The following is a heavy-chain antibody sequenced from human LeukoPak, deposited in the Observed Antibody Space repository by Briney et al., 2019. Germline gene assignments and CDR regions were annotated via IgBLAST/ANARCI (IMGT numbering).Heavy chain of an antibody. Sequence: PETLSLTCTVSGDSITRNTYYWVWVRQPPGKGLEWIGSINYSGRTFYSSSLKSRATISVDTFRNQFCLKVTSVTTADTAVYSCARLSTSDTDGNYFDFWGQGTLVTVSS. CDR1: GDSITRNTYY. V-gene: IGHV4-39*01. CDR2: INYSGRT. CDR3: ARLSTSDTDGNYFDF. D-gene: IGHD1-1*01. J-gene: IGHJ4*02.